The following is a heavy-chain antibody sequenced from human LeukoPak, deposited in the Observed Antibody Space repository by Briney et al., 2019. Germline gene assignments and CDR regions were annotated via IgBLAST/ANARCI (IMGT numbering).Heavy chain of an antibody. J-gene: IGHJ4*02. V-gene: IGHV4-61*01. CDR2: IYYSGST. Sequence: SETLSLTCTVSGGSVSSGSYYWRWIRQPPGKGLEWIGYIYYSGSTNYNPSLKSRVTISVDTSKNQFSLKLSSVTAADTAVYYCARGRFGAFDYWGQGTLVTVSS. CDR1: GGSVSSGSYY. CDR3: ARGRFGAFDY. D-gene: IGHD3-10*01.